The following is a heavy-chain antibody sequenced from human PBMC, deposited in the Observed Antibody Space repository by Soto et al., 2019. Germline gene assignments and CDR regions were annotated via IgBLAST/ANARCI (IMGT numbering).Heavy chain of an antibody. Sequence: PSETLSLTCAVYGGSFSGYYWSWIRQPPGKGLEWIGEINHSGSTNYNPSLKSRVTISVDTSKNQFSLKLSSVTAADTAVYYCARLSITGTDDYWGQGTQVTVSS. D-gene: IGHD1-7*01. CDR3: ARLSITGTDDY. CDR2: INHSGST. CDR1: GGSFSGYY. V-gene: IGHV4-34*01. J-gene: IGHJ4*02.